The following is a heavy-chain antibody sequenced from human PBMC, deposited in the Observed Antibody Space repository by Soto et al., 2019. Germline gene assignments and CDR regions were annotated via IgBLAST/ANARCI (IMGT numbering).Heavy chain of an antibody. J-gene: IGHJ3*02. Sequence: ASVKVSCKASGYTFTNYYRHWVRQAPGQGLEWVGIINPSGGSTSFSQKFQGRVTMTRDSSTSTVYMELSSLRSEDTAVYYCARNYDILTGPSAFDMWGQGTMVTVSS. CDR2: INPSGGST. D-gene: IGHD3-9*01. V-gene: IGHV1-46*03. CDR3: ARNYDILTGPSAFDM. CDR1: GYTFTNYY.